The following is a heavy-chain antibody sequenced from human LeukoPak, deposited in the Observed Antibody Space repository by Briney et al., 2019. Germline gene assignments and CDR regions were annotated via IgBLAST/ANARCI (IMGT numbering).Heavy chain of an antibody. CDR2: IYYSGCT. Sequence: PSETLSLTCTVFGGSVSSGSYYWSWIRQPPGKGLEWIGYIYYSGCTNYNPSLKSRVTISVDTSKNQFSLKLSSVTAADTAVYYCARAGAKYCSSTSCYVEWFDPWGQGTLVTVSS. V-gene: IGHV4-61*01. D-gene: IGHD2-2*01. CDR1: GGSVSSGSYY. J-gene: IGHJ5*02. CDR3: ARAGAKYCSSTSCYVEWFDP.